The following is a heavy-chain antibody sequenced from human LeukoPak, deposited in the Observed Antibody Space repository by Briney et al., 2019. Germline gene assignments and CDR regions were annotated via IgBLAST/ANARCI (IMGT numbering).Heavy chain of an antibody. CDR2: ISGSGGST. Sequence: GGSLRLSCAVSGFDLSNFWMSWVRQAPGKGLEWVSAISGSGGSTYYADSVKGRFTISRDNSKNTLYLQMNSLRAEDTAVYYCAKELEYYDFWGQGTLVTVSS. D-gene: IGHD3-3*01. J-gene: IGHJ4*02. V-gene: IGHV3-23*01. CDR1: GFDLSNFW. CDR3: AKELEYYDF.